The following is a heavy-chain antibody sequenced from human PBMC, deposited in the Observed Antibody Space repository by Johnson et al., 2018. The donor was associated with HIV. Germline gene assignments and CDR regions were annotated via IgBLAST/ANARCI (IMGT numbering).Heavy chain of an antibody. Sequence: VQLMESGGGLVKPGGSLRLSCAASGFTVSSNYMSWVRQAPGKGLEWVSVIYSGGSTYYADSVKGRFTISRDNAKNSLYLQMNRLRAEDPAVYYCARYGVSSGYYEEHDAFDIWGQGTMVTVSS. D-gene: IGHD3-22*01. V-gene: IGHV3-66*01. CDR2: IYSGGST. CDR3: ARYGVSSGYYEEHDAFDI. J-gene: IGHJ3*02. CDR1: GFTVSSNY.